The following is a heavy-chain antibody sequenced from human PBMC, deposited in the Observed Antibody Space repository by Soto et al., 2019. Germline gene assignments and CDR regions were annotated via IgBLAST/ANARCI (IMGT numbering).Heavy chain of an antibody. Sequence: SETLSLTCTVSGGSISSYYWSWIRQPPGKGLEWIGYIYYSGSTNYNPSLKSRVTISVDTSKNQFSLKLSSVTAADTAVYYCARTRIAARLFNYYYGMDVWGQGTTVTVSS. CDR1: GGSISSYY. D-gene: IGHD6-6*01. CDR3: ARTRIAARLFNYYYGMDV. CDR2: IYYSGST. V-gene: IGHV4-59*01. J-gene: IGHJ6*02.